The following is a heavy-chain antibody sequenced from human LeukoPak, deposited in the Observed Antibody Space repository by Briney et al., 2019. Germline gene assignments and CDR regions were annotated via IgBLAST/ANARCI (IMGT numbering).Heavy chain of an antibody. CDR1: VYSFSLYG. Sequence: ASETVSRTGSVYSFSLYGISWGRQAPGQGLGYVGGISASDRTTNYAQKPQERVTMTTDTSTSTAYLELRSLTSEDTAVYYCARCGAAVTTHFSHWGQGTLVTVSS. J-gene: IGHJ4*02. CDR2: ISASDRTT. V-gene: IGHV1-18*01. CDR3: ARCGAAVTTHFSH. D-gene: IGHD4-17*01.